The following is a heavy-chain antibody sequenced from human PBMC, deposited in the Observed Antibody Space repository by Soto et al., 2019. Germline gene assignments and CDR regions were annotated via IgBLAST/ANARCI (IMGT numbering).Heavy chain of an antibody. D-gene: IGHD2-8*02. V-gene: IGHV1-3*01. CDR3: AGDFSMVLVAPGY. CDR1: GYTFTSYA. Sequence: ASVKVSCKASGYTFTSYATHWVRQAPGQRPEWMGWINAGIGDIEYSEKFQGRVTITRDTSASTAYMELSSLRSEDTAVYYCAGDFSMVLVAPGYWGQGTLVTVSS. CDR2: INAGIGDI. J-gene: IGHJ4*02.